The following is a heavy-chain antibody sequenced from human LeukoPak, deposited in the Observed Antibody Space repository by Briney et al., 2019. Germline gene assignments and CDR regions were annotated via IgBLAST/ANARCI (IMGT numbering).Heavy chain of an antibody. CDR2: IWYDGSNK. Sequence: GGSLRLSCAASGFTFSSYGMHWVRQAPGKGLEWVAVIWYDGSNKYYADSVKGRFTISRDNSKNTLYLQMNSLRAVDTAVYFCARGEEKATITALDSWGQGTLVTVSS. CDR3: ARGEEKATITALDS. V-gene: IGHV3-33*01. J-gene: IGHJ4*02. CDR1: GFTFSSYG. D-gene: IGHD5-24*01.